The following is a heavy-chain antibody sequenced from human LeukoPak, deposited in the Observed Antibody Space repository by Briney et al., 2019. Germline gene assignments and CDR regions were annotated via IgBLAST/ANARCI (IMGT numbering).Heavy chain of an antibody. CDR1: GGSFSGYY. CDR3: ARTWRRGVTTFVRPSYYFDY. D-gene: IGHD3-16*01. J-gene: IGHJ4*02. Sequence: KPSETLSLTCAVYGGSFSGYYWSWIRQPPGKGLEWIGEINHSGSTNYNPSLKSRVTISVDTSKNQFSLKLSSVTAADTAVYYCARTWRRGVTTFVRPSYYFDYWGQGTLVTVSS. V-gene: IGHV4-34*01. CDR2: INHSGST.